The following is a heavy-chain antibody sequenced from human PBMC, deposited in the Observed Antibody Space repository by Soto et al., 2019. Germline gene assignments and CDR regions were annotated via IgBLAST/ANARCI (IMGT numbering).Heavy chain of an antibody. Sequence: GASVKVSCKASGYTFTGYYMHWVRQAPGQGLEWMGWINPNSGGTNYAQKFQGWVTMTRDTSISTAYMELSRLRSDDTAVYYCARDGEGRIAVAGSRLNWFDPWGQGTLVTVSS. CDR1: GYTFTGYY. CDR3: ARDGEGRIAVAGSRLNWFDP. V-gene: IGHV1-2*04. D-gene: IGHD6-19*01. J-gene: IGHJ5*02. CDR2: INPNSGGT.